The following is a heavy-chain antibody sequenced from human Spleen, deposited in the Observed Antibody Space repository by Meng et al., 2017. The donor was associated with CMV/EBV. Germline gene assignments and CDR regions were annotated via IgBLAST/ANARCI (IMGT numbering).Heavy chain of an antibody. Sequence: SEILSLTCTVSGGSISSSRYYWAWIRQPPGKGLEWIGSIYYTGSTYYNPSLKSRVTVSVDTSNSQFSLSLSSMTAADTAVYYCARAGGSTWYYFDNWGQGTPVTVSS. CDR2: IYYTGST. V-gene: IGHV4-39*07. J-gene: IGHJ4*02. CDR1: GGSISSSRYY. CDR3: ARAGGSTWYYFDN. D-gene: IGHD6-13*01.